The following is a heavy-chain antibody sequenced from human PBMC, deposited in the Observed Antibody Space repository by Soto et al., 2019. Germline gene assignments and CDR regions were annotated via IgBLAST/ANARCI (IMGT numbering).Heavy chain of an antibody. Sequence: GGSLRLSCTASGFTFSRYWMAWVRQAPGKGLEWVANINQDVSQKLYVDSVRGRFTISRDDAKNSVYLQMNNLRADDTAVYYCAKIGYNDWDFDYWGQGTLVTVS. CDR1: GFTFSRYW. D-gene: IGHD3-22*01. V-gene: IGHV3-7*01. CDR3: AKIGYNDWDFDY. CDR2: INQDVSQK. J-gene: IGHJ4*02.